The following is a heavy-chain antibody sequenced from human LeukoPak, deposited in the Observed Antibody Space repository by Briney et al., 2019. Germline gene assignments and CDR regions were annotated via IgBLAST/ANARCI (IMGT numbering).Heavy chain of an antibody. V-gene: IGHV4-59*01. Sequence: SETLSLTCTVSGDSISGYHWSWIRQPPGKRLEWIGYISYSGSTKYNPSLKSRVIISVDTSKNQFSLNLSSLTAADTAVYYCARVGRGDHTWGSYSFDYWGQGTLVTVSS. CDR1: GDSISGYH. D-gene: IGHD3-16*01. CDR2: ISYSGST. CDR3: ARVGRGDHTWGSYSFDY. J-gene: IGHJ4*02.